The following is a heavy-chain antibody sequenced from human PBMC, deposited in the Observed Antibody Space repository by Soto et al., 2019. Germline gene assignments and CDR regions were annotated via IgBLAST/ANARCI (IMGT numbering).Heavy chain of an antibody. Sequence: QVQLVQSGAEVKKPGASVKVSFKASGYTFTSYAMHWVRQAPGQRLEWMGWINAGNGNTKYSRKFQGRVTITRDTSASTAYMELSSLRSEDTAVYYCAGSYSSGWATLDYWGQGTLVTVSS. J-gene: IGHJ4*02. CDR2: INAGNGNT. CDR1: GYTFTSYA. V-gene: IGHV1-3*01. CDR3: AGSYSSGWATLDY. D-gene: IGHD6-19*01.